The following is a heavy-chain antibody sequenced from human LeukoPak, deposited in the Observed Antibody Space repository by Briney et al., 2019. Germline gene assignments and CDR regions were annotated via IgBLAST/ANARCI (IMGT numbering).Heavy chain of an antibody. J-gene: IGHJ4*02. Sequence: GASMKVSCKASGYTFTSYYMHWVRQAPGQGLEWMGIINPSGGSTSYAQKFQGRVTMTRDTSTSTVYMELSSLRSEDTAVYYCARELAYDFWSGYYYYWGQGTLVTVSS. CDR2: INPSGGST. CDR3: ARELAYDFWSGYYYY. V-gene: IGHV1-46*01. D-gene: IGHD3-3*01. CDR1: GYTFTSYY.